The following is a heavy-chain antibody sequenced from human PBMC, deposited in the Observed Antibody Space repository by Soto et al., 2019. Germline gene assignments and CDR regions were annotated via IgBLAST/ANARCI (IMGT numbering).Heavy chain of an antibody. D-gene: IGHD6-19*01. V-gene: IGHV3-7*05. CDR1: EFTFNTYW. CDR3: ARDWGTPGRGSAVGYYYHYGMDV. CDR2: IKDDGSEK. Sequence: EVQLVESGGGLVQPGGSLRLSCVASEFTFNTYWMNWVRQAPGRGLEWVANIKDDGSEKNYGESVKGRFTISRDNATNSLYLQMNSLRGEDTAVYFCARDWGTPGRGSAVGYYYHYGMDVWGQGTTVTVSS. J-gene: IGHJ6*02.